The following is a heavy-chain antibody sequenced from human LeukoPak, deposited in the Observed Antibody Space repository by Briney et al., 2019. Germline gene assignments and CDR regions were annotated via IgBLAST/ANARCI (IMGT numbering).Heavy chain of an antibody. CDR1: GFTFSSLE. Sequence: GGSLRLSCTVSGFTFSSLEMNWVRQAPGKGLEWVAYISTDSGETIYYADSVEGRFTISRDNAKNSLYLQMNSLRVEDTAMYYCARDLAVSDYWGQGTLVTVSS. CDR2: ISTDSGETI. J-gene: IGHJ4*02. V-gene: IGHV3-48*03. CDR3: ARDLAVSDY.